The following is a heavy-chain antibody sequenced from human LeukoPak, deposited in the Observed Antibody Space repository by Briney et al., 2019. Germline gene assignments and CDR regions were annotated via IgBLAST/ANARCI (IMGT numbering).Heavy chain of an antibody. CDR3: ARDYMGSGYNRRAFDI. V-gene: IGHV3-53*01. Sequence: GGSLRLSCAASGFPVSDNYMNWVRQAPGKGLEWVSVIYSGGTIDYADSVKGRFTISRDISKNTVSLQMNSLRAEDTAIYYCARDYMGSGYNRRAFDIWGQGTVVTVSS. J-gene: IGHJ3*02. CDR1: GFPVSDNY. CDR2: IYSGGTI. D-gene: IGHD3-10*01.